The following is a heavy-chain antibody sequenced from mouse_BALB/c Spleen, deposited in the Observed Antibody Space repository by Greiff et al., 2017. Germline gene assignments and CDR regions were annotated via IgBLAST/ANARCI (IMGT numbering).Heavy chain of an antibody. CDR3: VRDRYYYGSSPYAMDY. J-gene: IGHJ4*01. V-gene: IGHV2-9-2*01. CDR1: GFSLTSYD. D-gene: IGHD1-1*01. Sequence: VQLVESGPGLVAPSQSLSITCTVSGFSLTSYDISWIRQPPGKGLEWLGVIWTGGGTNYNSAFMSRLSISKDNSKSQVFLKMNSLQTDDTAIYYCVRDRYYYGSSPYAMDYWGQGTSVTVSS. CDR2: IWTGGGT.